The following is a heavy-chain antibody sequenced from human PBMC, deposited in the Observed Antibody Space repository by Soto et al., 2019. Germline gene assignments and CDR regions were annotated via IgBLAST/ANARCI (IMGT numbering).Heavy chain of an antibody. D-gene: IGHD6-13*01. J-gene: IGHJ4*02. CDR2: INHSGST. CDR1: GGSFSGYY. CDR3: ARASSSWSEAEY. V-gene: IGHV4-34*01. Sequence: QVQLQQWGAGLLKPSETLSLTCAVYGGSFSGYYWSWIRQPPGKGLEWIGEINHSGSTNYNPSLKSRVTISVDTSKTQFALKLSSVTAADTAVYYCARASSSWSEAEYWGQGTLVTVSS.